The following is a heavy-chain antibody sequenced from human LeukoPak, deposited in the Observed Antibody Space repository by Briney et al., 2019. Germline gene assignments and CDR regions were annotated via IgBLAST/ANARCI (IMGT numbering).Heavy chain of an antibody. CDR2: IRSKADTYTT. V-gene: IGHV3-73*01. CDR3: TREYSSGWPFDF. Sequence: VGSLRLSCAASGFTFSASAVHWVRRASGKGLEWVGRIRSKADTYTTSYAASVKGRFTISRDDSKNTAFLQLNSLKTEDTAVYYCTREYSSGWPFDFWGQGTLVTVSS. D-gene: IGHD6-19*01. J-gene: IGHJ4*02. CDR1: GFTFSASA.